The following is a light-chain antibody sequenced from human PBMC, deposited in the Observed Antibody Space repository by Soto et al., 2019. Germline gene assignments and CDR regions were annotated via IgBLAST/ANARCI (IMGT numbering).Light chain of an antibody. CDR1: QSISSW. V-gene: IGKV1-5*03. CDR2: KAS. Sequence: DIQMTQSPSTLSASVGDRVTITCRASQSISSWLAWYQQKPGKAPKLLIYKASSLESGVPSRFSGSGPGTEFTLTISSLQPDDFATYYCQQYNSYPLTFGGGTKVAIK. J-gene: IGKJ4*01. CDR3: QQYNSYPLT.